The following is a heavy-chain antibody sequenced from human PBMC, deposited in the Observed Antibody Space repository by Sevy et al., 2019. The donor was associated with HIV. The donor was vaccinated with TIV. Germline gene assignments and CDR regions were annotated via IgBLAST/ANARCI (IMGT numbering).Heavy chain of an antibody. V-gene: IGHV3-21*01. J-gene: IGHJ5*02. CDR3: ARAHQYYYDSSGYSP. Sequence: GGSLRLSCAASGFTFSSYSMNWVRQAPGKGLEWVSSISSSSSYIYYADSVKGRFTISRDNAKNSLYLQMNSLRAGDTAVYYCARAHQYYYDSSGYSPWGQGTLVTVSS. CDR2: ISSSSSYI. D-gene: IGHD3-22*01. CDR1: GFTFSSYS.